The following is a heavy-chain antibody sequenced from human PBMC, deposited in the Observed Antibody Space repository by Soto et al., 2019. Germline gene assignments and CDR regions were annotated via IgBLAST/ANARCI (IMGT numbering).Heavy chain of an antibody. J-gene: IGHJ4*02. CDR2: IYYSGST. Sequence: SDTLSLTCPFSGFSISSYYWSLIRQPPGKGLEWIGYIYYSGSTNYNPSLKSRVTISVDTSKNQFSLKLSSVTAADTAVYYCARGGGTYYDILTGYYNFDYWGQGTLVTVSS. D-gene: IGHD3-9*01. CDR3: ARGGGTYYDILTGYYNFDY. V-gene: IGHV4-59*01. CDR1: GFSISSYY.